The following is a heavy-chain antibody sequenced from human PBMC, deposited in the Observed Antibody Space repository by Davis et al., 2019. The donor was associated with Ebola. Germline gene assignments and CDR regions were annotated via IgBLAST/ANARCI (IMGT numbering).Heavy chain of an antibody. D-gene: IGHD1-14*01. V-gene: IGHV3-30-3*01. CDR2: ISYDGSNK. J-gene: IGHJ4*02. Sequence: GGSLRLSCAASGFTVSSNYMSWVRQAPGKGLEWVAVISYDGSNKYYADSVKGRFTISRDNSKNTLYLQMNSLRAEDTAVYYCARGKGITHIPTPFDYWGQGTLVTVSS. CDR3: ARGKGITHIPTPFDY. CDR1: GFTVSSNY.